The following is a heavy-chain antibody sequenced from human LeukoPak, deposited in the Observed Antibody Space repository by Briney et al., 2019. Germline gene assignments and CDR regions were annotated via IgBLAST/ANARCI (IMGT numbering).Heavy chain of an antibody. D-gene: IGHD2-21*01. J-gene: IGHJ2*01. CDR2: IDTSGST. Sequence: PSQTLSLTCTVSGGSISSRNYFWTWIRQPAGKGLEWIGHIDTSGSTKYNPSLKTRVTISVDTSKKQFSLKLRSVTAADTAVYYCARAIEHRNWCFDLWGRGTLVTVSS. CDR1: GGSISSRNYF. CDR3: ARAIEHRNWCFDL. V-gene: IGHV4-61*09.